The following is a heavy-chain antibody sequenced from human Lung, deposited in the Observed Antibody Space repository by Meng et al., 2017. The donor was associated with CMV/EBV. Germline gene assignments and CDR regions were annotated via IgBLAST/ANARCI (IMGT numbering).Heavy chain of an antibody. D-gene: IGHD2-15*01. CDR1: GYTFTSSA. V-gene: IGHV7-4-1*02. Sequence: VRVVSSGYEMKKPGASVKVSCKASGYTFTSSAMNWVRQAPGQGLEWMGWINTNTGNPTYAQGFTGRFVFSLDTSVSTAYLQISSLKAADTAVYYCARLYCSGGSCYTIDYWGQGTLVTVSS. CDR2: INTNTGNP. CDR3: ARLYCSGGSCYTIDY. J-gene: IGHJ4*02.